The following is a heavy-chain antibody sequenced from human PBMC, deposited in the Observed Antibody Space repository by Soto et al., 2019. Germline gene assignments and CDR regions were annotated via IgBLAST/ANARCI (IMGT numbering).Heavy chain of an antibody. CDR3: ARDAQYYYDSSGYAY. CDR2: IWYDGSNK. D-gene: IGHD3-22*01. V-gene: IGHV3-33*01. CDR1: GFTFSSYG. Sequence: QVQLVESGGGVVQPGRSLRLSCAASGFTFSSYGMHWVRQAPGKGLEWVAVIWYDGSNKYYADSVKGRFTISRDNSKNTLYLQMNSLRAEDTAVYYCARDAQYYYDSSGYAYWGQGTLVTVSS. J-gene: IGHJ4*02.